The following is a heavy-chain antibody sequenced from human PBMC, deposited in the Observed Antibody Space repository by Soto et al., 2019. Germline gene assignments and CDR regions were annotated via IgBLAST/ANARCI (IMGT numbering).Heavy chain of an antibody. V-gene: IGHV4-59*01. J-gene: IGHJ5*02. CDR3: ARGDPLDP. D-gene: IGHD2-21*02. CDR1: GGAFRSYF. Sequence: QVRLRESGPQVVKPSATLSLNCNVSGGAFRSYFWGWIRQSPGKGLEWIGNIHSSGRTNYNPSFKSRASMSIAPSKNQFSVRLTSVTPADAAVYYCARGDPLDPWGQGILVTVSS. CDR2: IHSSGRT.